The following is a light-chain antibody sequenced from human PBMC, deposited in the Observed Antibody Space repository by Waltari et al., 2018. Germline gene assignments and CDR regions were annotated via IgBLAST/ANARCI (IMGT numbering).Light chain of an antibody. V-gene: IGKV1-33*01. CDR1: QAIRNY. CDR2: DAS. J-gene: IGKJ4*01. CDR3: QQHDNCPLT. Sequence: DIQMTQSPSSLSASVGDRVTITCQASQAIRNYLNWYQQKPGTAPKLLIYDASNFEAGVPSRFSGSGSGTEFTVTISSLQPEDIGTYYCQQHDNCPLTFGGVTRVEIK.